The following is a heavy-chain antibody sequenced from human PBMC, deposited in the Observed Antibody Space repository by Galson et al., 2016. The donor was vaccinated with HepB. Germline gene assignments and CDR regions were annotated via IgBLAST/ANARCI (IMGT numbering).Heavy chain of an antibody. J-gene: IGHJ4*02. CDR3: GKDYDSSAYYIPADY. CDR2: IIPVFGTA. CDR1: GGTFSTYA. D-gene: IGHD3-22*01. V-gene: IGHV1-69*06. Sequence: SVKVSCKASGGTFSTYAISWVRQAPGHGLEWMGGIIPVFGTANYAQKFQGRVTITADKSRSTAYMELSSLRAEDTAVYYCGKDYDSSAYYIPADYWGQGTLVTVSS.